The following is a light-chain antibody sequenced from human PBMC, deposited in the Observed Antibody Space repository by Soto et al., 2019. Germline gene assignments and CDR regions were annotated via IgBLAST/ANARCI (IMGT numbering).Light chain of an antibody. V-gene: IGKV1-5*03. J-gene: IGKJ1*01. Sequence: DIEMTLSPSSLSASVGDRVTIACQASQDISNYLNWYQQKPGKAPKLLIYKASTLKSGVPSRFSGSGSGTEFTLTISSLQPDDFATYYCQHYNSYSEAFGQGTK. CDR1: QDISNY. CDR3: QHYNSYSEA. CDR2: KAS.